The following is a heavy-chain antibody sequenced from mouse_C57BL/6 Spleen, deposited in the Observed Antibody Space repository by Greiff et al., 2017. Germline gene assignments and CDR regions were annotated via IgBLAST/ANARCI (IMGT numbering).Heavy chain of an antibody. CDR2: INPSTGGT. D-gene: IGHD3-2*02. CDR1: GYSFTGYY. J-gene: IGHJ3*01. Sequence: VQLQQSGPELVKPGASVKISCKASGYSFTGYYMNWVKQSPEKSLEWIGEINPSTGGTTYNQKFKAKATLTVDKSSSTAYMQLKSLTSEDSAVYYCARMDSSGWCAYWGEETLVTVSA. V-gene: IGHV1-42*01. CDR3: ARMDSSGWCAY.